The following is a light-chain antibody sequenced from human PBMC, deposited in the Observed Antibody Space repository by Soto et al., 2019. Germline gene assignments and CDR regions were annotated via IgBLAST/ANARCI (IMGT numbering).Light chain of an antibody. Sequence: DIQMTQSPSSLSASVGDRVTITCRASQGISTYLVWYQQKPGKVPKRLIYAASTLQSGVPSRFSGSGSGTDFTLTISSLQPEDVATYYCQNYNGAPWTFGQGTKVEIK. V-gene: IGKV1-27*01. CDR3: QNYNGAPWT. J-gene: IGKJ1*01. CDR2: AAS. CDR1: QGISTY.